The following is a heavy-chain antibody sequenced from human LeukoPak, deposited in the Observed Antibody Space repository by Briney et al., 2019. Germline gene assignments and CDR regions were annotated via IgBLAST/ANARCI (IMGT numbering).Heavy chain of an antibody. CDR1: GFSFISYE. CDR2: ISSSAGTI. V-gene: IGHV3-48*03. CDR3: ARDGKSGNFDY. Sequence: GGTLRLSCAASGFSFISYEMNWVRQAPGKGLEWVSYISSSAGTIYYAESVKGRFTISRDNAKNSLYLQMNSLRAEDTAVYYCARDGKSGNFDYWGQGTLVTVSS. D-gene: IGHD3-10*01. J-gene: IGHJ4*02.